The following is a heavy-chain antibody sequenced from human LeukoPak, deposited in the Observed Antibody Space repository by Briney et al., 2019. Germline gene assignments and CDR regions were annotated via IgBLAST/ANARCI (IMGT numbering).Heavy chain of an antibody. D-gene: IGHD3-22*01. CDR2: IKKDGSYI. CDR1: GFTFHSYW. V-gene: IGHV3-7*01. CDR3: ARLTTTSPPAFDY. Sequence: GGSLRLSCAASGFTFHSYWMSWVRQAPGKGVEGVANIKKDGSYIYYVNSVKGRFTISRDNAKNSLYLHMSSRTAEDTAVYYCARLTTTSPPAFDYWGQGNLVTVSS. J-gene: IGHJ4*02.